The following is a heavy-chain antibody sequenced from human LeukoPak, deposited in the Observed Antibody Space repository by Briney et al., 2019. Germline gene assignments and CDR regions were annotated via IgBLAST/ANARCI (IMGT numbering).Heavy chain of an antibody. CDR2: IYSGGST. CDR1: GLTVSSNY. Sequence: GGSLRLSCAASGLTVSSNYMSWVRQAPGKGLEWVSVIYSGGSTYYADSVKGRFTISRDNAKNSLYLQMNSLRAEDTALYYCAREDYYDSSGYYGYWGQGTLVTVSS. D-gene: IGHD3-22*01. J-gene: IGHJ4*02. V-gene: IGHV3-66*01. CDR3: AREDYYDSSGYYGY.